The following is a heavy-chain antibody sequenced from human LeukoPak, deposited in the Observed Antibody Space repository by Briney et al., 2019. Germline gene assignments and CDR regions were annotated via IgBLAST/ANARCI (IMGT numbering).Heavy chain of an antibody. CDR2: IDYSGST. D-gene: IGHD3-22*01. CDR1: GGSISSSSYY. CDR3: AREGGDYDSSGYYPWRF. V-gene: IGHV4-39*07. J-gene: IGHJ4*02. Sequence: KPSETLSLTCTVSGGSISSSSYYWGWIRQAPGKGLEWIGTIDYSGSTYYNPSLKSRVTISVDTSKNQFSLKLTSVTAADTAVYYCAREGGDYDSSGYYPWRFWGQGTLVTVSS.